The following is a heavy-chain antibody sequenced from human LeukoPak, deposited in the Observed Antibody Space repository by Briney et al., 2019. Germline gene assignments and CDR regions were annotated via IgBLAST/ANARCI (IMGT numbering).Heavy chain of an antibody. CDR2: INPKSGGT. CDR3: ARPLWFGEADAFDI. CDR1: GYTFTGYY. J-gene: IGHJ3*02. D-gene: IGHD3-10*01. Sequence: ASVKVSCKASGYTFTGYYMYWVRQAPGQGLEWMGRINPKSGGTIYAQNFQGRFTMTRDTSISTAYMELSRLRSDDTAVYYCARPLWFGEADAFDIWGQGTMVTVSS. V-gene: IGHV1-2*06.